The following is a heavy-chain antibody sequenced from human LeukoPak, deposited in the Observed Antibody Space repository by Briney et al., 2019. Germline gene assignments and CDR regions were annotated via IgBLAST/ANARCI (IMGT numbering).Heavy chain of an antibody. CDR1: GFTFSSYA. V-gene: IGHV3-23*01. J-gene: IGHJ6*02. Sequence: GGSLRLSCAASGFTFSSYAMSWVRQAPGKGLEWVSAISGSGGSTYYADSVKGRFTISRDNSKNTLYPQMNSLRAEDTAVYYCAKGGRYCSSTSCYEDYYGMDVWGQGTTVTVSS. CDR2: ISGSGGST. D-gene: IGHD2-2*01. CDR3: AKGGRYCSSTSCYEDYYGMDV.